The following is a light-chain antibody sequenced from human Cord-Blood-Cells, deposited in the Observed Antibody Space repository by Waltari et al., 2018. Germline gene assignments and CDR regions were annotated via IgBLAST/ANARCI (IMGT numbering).Light chain of an antibody. J-gene: IGKJ2*01. CDR2: AAS. Sequence: IQMTQSPSSLSASVGDRVTITCRASQVISNYLAWYQQKPGKVPKLLIYAASTLQSGVPSRFSGSGSETDITLTISSLQPEDVATYYCQKDNSAPRTFGQGTKLEIK. CDR1: QVISNY. CDR3: QKDNSAPRT. V-gene: IGKV1-27*01.